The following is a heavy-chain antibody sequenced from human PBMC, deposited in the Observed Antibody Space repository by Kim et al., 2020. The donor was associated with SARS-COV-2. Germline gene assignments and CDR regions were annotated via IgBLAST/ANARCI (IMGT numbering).Heavy chain of an antibody. D-gene: IGHD1-7*01. V-gene: IGHV1-3*01. Sequence: QGRVTITRDTSASTAYMELSSLRSEDTAVYYCARDIAHLNWNSGDYFDYWGQGTLVTVSS. J-gene: IGHJ4*02. CDR3: ARDIAHLNWNSGDYFDY.